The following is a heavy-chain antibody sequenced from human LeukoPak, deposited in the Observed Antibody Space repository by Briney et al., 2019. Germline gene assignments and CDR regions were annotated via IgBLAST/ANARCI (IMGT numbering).Heavy chain of an antibody. CDR1: GHTFTGYY. Sequence: SVKVSCKASGHTFTGYYMHWVRQAPGQGLEWMGGIIPIFGTANYAQKFQGRVTITADESTSTAYMELSSLRSEDTAVYYCARAPNYYDSSGYYYFFDYWGQGTLVTVSS. CDR3: ARAPNYYDSSGYYYFFDY. J-gene: IGHJ4*02. CDR2: IIPIFGTA. V-gene: IGHV1-69*13. D-gene: IGHD3-22*01.